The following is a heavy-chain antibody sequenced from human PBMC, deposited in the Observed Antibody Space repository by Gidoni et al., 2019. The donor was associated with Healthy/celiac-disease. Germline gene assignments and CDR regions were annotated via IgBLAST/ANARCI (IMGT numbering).Heavy chain of an antibody. J-gene: IGHJ6*02. CDR2: IYYSGST. V-gene: IGHV4-31*03. Sequence: QVQLQESGPGLVKPSQTLSLTCTVSGGSISSGGYYWSWIRQHPGKGLEWIGYIYYSGSTYYNPSLKSRVTISVDTSKNQFSLKLSSVTAADTAVYYCARDRVRFSGLTYYDFWSGPPYYYGMDVWGQGTTVTVSS. CDR1: GGSISSGGYY. D-gene: IGHD3-3*01. CDR3: ARDRVRFSGLTYYDFWSGPPYYYGMDV.